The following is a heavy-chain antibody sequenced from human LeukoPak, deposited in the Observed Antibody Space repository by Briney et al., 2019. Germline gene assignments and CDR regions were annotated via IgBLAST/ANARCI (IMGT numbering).Heavy chain of an antibody. Sequence: GGSLRLSCAASGFTFSSYAMTWVRQAPGKGLEWVSAISGSGGSTYYADSVKGRFTISRDNSKNTLYLQMNSLRAEDTAVYYCARGNSDAFDIWGHGTMVTVSS. D-gene: IGHD4-23*01. J-gene: IGHJ3*02. CDR3: ARGNSDAFDI. CDR2: ISGSGGST. V-gene: IGHV3-23*01. CDR1: GFTFSSYA.